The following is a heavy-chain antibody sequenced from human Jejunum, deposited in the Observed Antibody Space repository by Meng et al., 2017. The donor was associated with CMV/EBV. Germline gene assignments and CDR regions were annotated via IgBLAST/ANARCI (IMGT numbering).Heavy chain of an antibody. D-gene: IGHD3-22*01. CDR2: IYYSGTT. CDR1: ASIPSGEYC. CDR3: ANYYYDTSGHNWIDP. J-gene: IGHJ5*02. V-gene: IGHV4-30-4*08. Sequence: ASIPSGEYCCSWIRQSPGQGLEWIGNIYYSGTTYYNPSLKSRVTISVDTSRNQFSLNLTSVTVADTAVYYCANYYYDTSGHNWIDPWGRGALVTVSS.